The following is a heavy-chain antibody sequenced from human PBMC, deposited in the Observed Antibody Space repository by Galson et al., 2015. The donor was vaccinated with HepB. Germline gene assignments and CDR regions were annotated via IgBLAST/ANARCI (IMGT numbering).Heavy chain of an antibody. Sequence: SLRLSCAASGFTFSSYAMHWVRQAPGKGLEWVAVISHDGSNKYYADSVKGRFTISRDNSKNTLYLQMNSLRAEDTAVYYCARDSRGSSRTFDPWGQGTLVTVSS. CDR1: GFTFSSYA. D-gene: IGHD6-13*01. CDR3: ARDSRGSSRTFDP. V-gene: IGHV3-30-3*01. CDR2: ISHDGSNK. J-gene: IGHJ5*02.